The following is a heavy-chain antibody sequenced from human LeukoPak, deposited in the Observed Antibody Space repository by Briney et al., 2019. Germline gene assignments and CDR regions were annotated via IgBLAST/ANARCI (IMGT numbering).Heavy chain of an antibody. CDR1: GFTFSSYG. V-gene: IGHV3-30-3*01. J-gene: IGHJ3*02. CDR3: ASSVGDYGAFDI. D-gene: IGHD4-17*01. Sequence: PGRSLRLSCAASGFTFSSYGMHWVRQAPGKGLEWVAVISYDGSNKYYADSVKGRFTISRDNSKNTLYLQMNSLRAEDTAVYYCASSVGDYGAFDIWGQGTMVTVSS. CDR2: ISYDGSNK.